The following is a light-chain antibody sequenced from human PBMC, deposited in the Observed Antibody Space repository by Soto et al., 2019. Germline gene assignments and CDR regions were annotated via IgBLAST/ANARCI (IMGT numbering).Light chain of an antibody. Sequence: DIQMTQSPSTLSASVGDRVTITCRASQSISHFLAWYQQKPGKVPKLLIYDASNWGSGVPARFSGSGSGTDFTLTIGGLQPDDFTTYYCEQYTSYSRAFGQGTKVDLK. V-gene: IGKV1-5*01. CDR2: DAS. J-gene: IGKJ1*01. CDR3: EQYTSYSRA. CDR1: QSISHF.